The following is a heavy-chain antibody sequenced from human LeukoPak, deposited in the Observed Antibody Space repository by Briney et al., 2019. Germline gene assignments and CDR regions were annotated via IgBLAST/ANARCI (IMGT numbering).Heavy chain of an antibody. J-gene: IGHJ4*02. V-gene: IGHV3-23*01. CDR3: AKDWTTVVTPKGYYFDS. Sequence: PGGSLRLSCAASGFTFSNHAMSWVRQTPGKGLQWVSVISGSGRTTEYADSVKGRFTISRDNSKNTLSLQMDSLRVEDTAVYYCAKDWTTVVTPKGYYFDSWGQGTLVTVSS. CDR1: GFTFSNHA. CDR2: ISGSGRTT. D-gene: IGHD4-23*01.